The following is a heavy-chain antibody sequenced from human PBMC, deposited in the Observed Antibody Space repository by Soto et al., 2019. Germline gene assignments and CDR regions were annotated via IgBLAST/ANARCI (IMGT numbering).Heavy chain of an antibody. V-gene: IGHV1-3*01. CDR2: INAGNGNT. CDR3: ARSIVVVTALDY. Sequence: RPSVKVSCKASGYTFTTYGLSWVRQAPGQRLEWMGWINAGNGNTKYSQKFQGRVTITRDTSASTAYMELSSLRSEDTAVYYCARSIVVVTALDYWGQGTLVTVSS. J-gene: IGHJ4*02. CDR1: GYTFTTYG. D-gene: IGHD2-21*02.